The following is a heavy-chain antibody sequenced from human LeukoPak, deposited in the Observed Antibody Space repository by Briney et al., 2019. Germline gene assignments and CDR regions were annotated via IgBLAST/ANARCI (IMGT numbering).Heavy chain of an antibody. Sequence: SETLSLTCTVSGGSISSGGYYWSWIRPHPGKGLEWIGYIYYSGSSYYNPSLKSRVTISVDTSKNQFSLKLSSVTAADTAVYYCVGATATFKGPPMRTCGGVIVTGAFDIWGQGTMVTVSS. V-gene: IGHV4-31*03. CDR1: GGSISSGGYY. CDR3: VGATATFKGPPMRTCGGVIVTGAFDI. D-gene: IGHD3-16*02. J-gene: IGHJ3*02. CDR2: IYYSGSS.